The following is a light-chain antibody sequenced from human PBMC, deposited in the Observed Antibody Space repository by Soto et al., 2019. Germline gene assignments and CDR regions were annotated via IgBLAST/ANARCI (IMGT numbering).Light chain of an antibody. CDR2: GAS. CDR1: QSISSPY. CDR3: QQYGSSPYT. Sequence: EIELTQSPGTLSLSPGERATLSCRASQSISSPYLAWYQQKPGQAPRLLIDGASNRATDIPDRFSGSGSGTDFTLTISRLEPEDFAVYYCQQYGSSPYTFGLGTRLEIK. J-gene: IGKJ5*01. V-gene: IGKV3-20*01.